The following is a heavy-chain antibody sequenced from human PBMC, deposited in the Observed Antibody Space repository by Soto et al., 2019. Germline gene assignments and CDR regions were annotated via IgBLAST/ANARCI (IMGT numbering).Heavy chain of an antibody. D-gene: IGHD3-10*01. CDR2: ISSNGGST. Sequence: GGSLRLSCSASGFTFSSYAMHWVRQAPGKGLEYVSAISSNGGSTYYADSVKGRFTISRDNSKNTLYLQMSSLRAEDTAVYYCVKDKYGSGINLPRINDYWGQGTLVTVSS. V-gene: IGHV3-64D*08. CDR3: VKDKYGSGINLPRINDY. CDR1: GFTFSSYA. J-gene: IGHJ4*02.